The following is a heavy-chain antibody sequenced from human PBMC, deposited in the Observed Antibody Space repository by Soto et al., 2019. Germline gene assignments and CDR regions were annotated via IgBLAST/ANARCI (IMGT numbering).Heavy chain of an antibody. V-gene: IGHV3-33*01. J-gene: IGHJ6*02. D-gene: IGHD3-10*01. CDR1: GFTFSSYG. CDR2: IWYDGSNK. Sequence: GGSLRLSCAASGFTFSSYGMHWVRQAPGKGLEWVAVIWYDGSNKYYADSVKGRFTISRDNSKNTLYLQMNSLRAEDTAVYYCAREGDPMVRGVISYYYGMDVWGQGTTVTVSS. CDR3: AREGDPMVRGVISYYYGMDV.